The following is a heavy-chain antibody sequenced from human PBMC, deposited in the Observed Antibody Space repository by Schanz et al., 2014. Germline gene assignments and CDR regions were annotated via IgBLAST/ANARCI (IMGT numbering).Heavy chain of an antibody. CDR2: MSHSGGVI. D-gene: IGHD1-26*01. Sequence: QVHLLESGGGLVEPGGSLRLSCAASGFIFSDSFMSWIRQTPEKGLEWIAFMSHSGGVIYYAESVRGRFFISRDNSKNSLNLLMKGLRGEGTDVYDSARGQRTVGESYTNAYHAWGRGTMVIVSS. V-gene: IGHV3-11*01. CDR1: GFIFSDSF. J-gene: IGHJ3*01. CDR3: ARGQRTVGESYTNAYHA.